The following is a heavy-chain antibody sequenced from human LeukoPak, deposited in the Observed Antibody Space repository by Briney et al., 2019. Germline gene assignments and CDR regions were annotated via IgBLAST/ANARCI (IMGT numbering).Heavy chain of an antibody. Sequence: ATVKVSCKASGYTFPGYYMHWVRQAPGQGLEWMGWINPNSGGTNYAQKFQGRVTMTRDTSISTAYMELSRLRSDDTAVYYCAREHSSSSGKVFDYWGQRTLVTVSS. D-gene: IGHD6-6*01. CDR2: INPNSGGT. CDR1: GYTFPGYY. V-gene: IGHV1-2*02. J-gene: IGHJ4*02. CDR3: AREHSSSSGKVFDY.